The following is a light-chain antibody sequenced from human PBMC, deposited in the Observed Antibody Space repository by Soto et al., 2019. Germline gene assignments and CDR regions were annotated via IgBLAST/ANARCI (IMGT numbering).Light chain of an antibody. CDR1: SSDVGSYNL. V-gene: IGLV2-23*02. CDR3: CSYAGSSTLWV. CDR2: EVS. Sequence: QSALTQPASVSGSPGQSITISCTGTSSDVGSYNLVSWYQQHPGKAPKLMIYEVSKRPSGVSNRFSGSMSGNTASLTISGLQAEDEADYYCCSYAGSSTLWVFGGGTKLTVL. J-gene: IGLJ2*01.